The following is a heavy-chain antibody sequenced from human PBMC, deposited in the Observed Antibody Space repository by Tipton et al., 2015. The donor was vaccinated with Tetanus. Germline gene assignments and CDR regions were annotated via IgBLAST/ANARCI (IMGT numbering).Heavy chain of an antibody. CDR1: DGPVSSGGHY. J-gene: IGHJ2*01. D-gene: IGHD5-12*01. V-gene: IGHV4-31*03. CDR2: IYYSGTT. Sequence: GLVKPSETLSLTCTVSDGPVSSGGHYWGWVRHLPGKGLEWMGGIYYSGTTYCNPSLRSRLSISVDTSKTQFSLSLASVTAADPAIYYCARAELRRGFSGYLYYDLWGRGILVTVSS. CDR3: ARAELRRGFSGYLYYDL.